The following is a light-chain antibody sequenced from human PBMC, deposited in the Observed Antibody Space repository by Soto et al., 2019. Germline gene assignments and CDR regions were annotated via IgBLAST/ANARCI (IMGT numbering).Light chain of an antibody. CDR2: LGS. CDR1: RRSLGSSGYNY. J-gene: IGKJ4*01. V-gene: IGKV2-28*01. CDR3: AQGLAVPFT. Sequence: EIVLTQSPLSLPVTPGDPASISCRSSRRSLGSSGYNYLNWYLQKPGQSPQLLIYLGSSRASGVPDRFSGSGSGTDFTLTISRVEAGDVGVYFCAQGLAVPFTFGGGTKVEI.